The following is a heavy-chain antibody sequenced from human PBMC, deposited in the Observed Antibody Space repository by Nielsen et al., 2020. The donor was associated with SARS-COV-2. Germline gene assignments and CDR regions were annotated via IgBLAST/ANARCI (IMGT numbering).Heavy chain of an antibody. CDR3: ARVRRYFDWSAKLTATEFDY. CDR1: GGSISSYY. V-gene: IGHV4-59*01. D-gene: IGHD3-9*01. J-gene: IGHJ4*02. Sequence: SETLSPTCPVSGGSISSYYWSWIRQLPGKGLEWIGYIYYSGSTNYNPSLKSRATISVDTSKNQFSLKLSSVTAVDTAVYYCARVRRYFDWSAKLTATEFDYWGQGTLVTVSS. CDR2: IYYSGST.